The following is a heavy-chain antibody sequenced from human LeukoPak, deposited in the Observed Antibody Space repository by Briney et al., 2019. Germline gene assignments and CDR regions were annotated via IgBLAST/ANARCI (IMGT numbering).Heavy chain of an antibody. CDR3: ARSWGWDAFDI. J-gene: IGHJ3*02. D-gene: IGHD7-27*01. V-gene: IGHV3-21*01. Sequence: GGSLRLSCAASGFTFSSYSMNWVRQAPGKGLEWVSSISSSSSYIYYADSVKGRFTISRGNAKNSLYLQMNSLRAEDTAVYYCARSWGWDAFDIWGQGTMVTVSS. CDR2: ISSSSSYI. CDR1: GFTFSSYS.